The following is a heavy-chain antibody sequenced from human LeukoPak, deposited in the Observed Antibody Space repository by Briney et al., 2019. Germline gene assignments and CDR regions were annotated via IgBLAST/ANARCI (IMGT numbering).Heavy chain of an antibody. J-gene: IGHJ4*02. Sequence: PGGSLRLSCAASGFTVSSTYMSWVRQAPGKGLEWVSIIYTGGTTHHADSVKGRFTISRDISKNTLYLQMNSLRAEDTAVYYCAGHQRDSSAYYYMDYWGQGTLVTVSS. D-gene: IGHD3-22*01. CDR3: AGHQRDSSAYYYMDY. V-gene: IGHV3-53*01. CDR1: GFTVSSTY. CDR2: IYTGGTT.